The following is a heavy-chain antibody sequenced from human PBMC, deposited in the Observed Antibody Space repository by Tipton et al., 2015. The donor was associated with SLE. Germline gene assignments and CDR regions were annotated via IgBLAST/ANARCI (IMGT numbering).Heavy chain of an antibody. CDR2: MHPNSGNT. Sequence: QSGPEVKRPGASVKVSCKASGYTFTNYDINWVRQAPGQGLEWMGWMHPNSGNTGYAEKFQGRVTMTRNTSISTAYMELSSLRSEDTATYYCARGGVQQVYYYYMDVWGKGTTVTVSS. V-gene: IGHV1-8*01. CDR3: ARGGVQQVYYYYMDV. CDR1: GYTFTNYD. J-gene: IGHJ6*03. D-gene: IGHD3-10*01.